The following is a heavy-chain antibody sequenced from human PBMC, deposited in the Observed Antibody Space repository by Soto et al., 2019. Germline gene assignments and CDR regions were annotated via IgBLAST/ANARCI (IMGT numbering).Heavy chain of an antibody. Sequence: SETLSLTCTVSGGSISSYYWSWIRQPPGKGLEWIGYIYYSGSTNYNPSLKSRVTISVDTSKNQFSLKLSSVTAADTAVYYCGRVVPYDFWSGYYQKYYYYMDVWGKGTTVTVSS. CDR3: GRVVPYDFWSGYYQKYYYYMDV. V-gene: IGHV4-59*01. D-gene: IGHD3-3*01. CDR2: IYYSGST. J-gene: IGHJ6*03. CDR1: GGSISSYY.